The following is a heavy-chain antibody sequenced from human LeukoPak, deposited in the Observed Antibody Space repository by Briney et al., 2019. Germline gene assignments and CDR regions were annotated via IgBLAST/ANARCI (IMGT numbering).Heavy chain of an antibody. CDR2: IRYDGTIK. CDR3: AKEGTASKPSDLDY. CDR1: GYTFTDYG. D-gene: IGHD1/OR15-1a*01. J-gene: IGHJ4*02. V-gene: IGHV3-30*02. Sequence: GGSLRLSCGASGYTFTDYGMHWVRQAPGKGQEWLTFIRYDGTIKYYADSVKGRFTISRDNSKNTLYLQMNSLRPEDTAVYYCAKEGTASKPSDLDYWGQGTLVTVSS.